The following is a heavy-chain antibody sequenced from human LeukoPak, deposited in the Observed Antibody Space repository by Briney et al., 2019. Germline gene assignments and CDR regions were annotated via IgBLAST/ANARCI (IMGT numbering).Heavy chain of an antibody. CDR2: INHSGST. V-gene: IGHV4-34*01. CDR3: ARGSSGWYRRIYFDY. Sequence: SETMSLTCAVYGRSFSGDYWSWIRQPPGKGLEWIGQINHSGSTNYNPSLKSRVTISVDTSKNQFSLKLSSVTAADTAVYYCARGSSGWYRRIYFDYWGQGTLVTVSS. CDR1: GRSFSGDY. J-gene: IGHJ4*02. D-gene: IGHD6-19*01.